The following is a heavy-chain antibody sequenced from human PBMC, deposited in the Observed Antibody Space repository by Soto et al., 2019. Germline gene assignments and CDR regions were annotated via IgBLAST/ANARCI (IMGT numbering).Heavy chain of an antibody. Sequence: EVQLVQSGTEVKKPGESLKISCKGSGYSFTTYWIAWVRQMPGKGLEWMGIISPGDSDTTYSPSFQGQVTISADKSIRTAYLQWSSLKASDNAMYYCARQHSTGCIDYWGQGTLVTVSS. CDR3: ARQHSTGCIDY. CDR1: GYSFTTYW. CDR2: ISPGDSDT. J-gene: IGHJ4*02. D-gene: IGHD6-19*01. V-gene: IGHV5-51*01.